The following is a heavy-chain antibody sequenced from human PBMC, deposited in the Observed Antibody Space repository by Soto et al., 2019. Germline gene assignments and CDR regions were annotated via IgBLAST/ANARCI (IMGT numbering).Heavy chain of an antibody. CDR2: ISGSGGST. CDR1: GFTFSSYA. Sequence: GASLRLSCAASGFTFSSYAIIWFRHAPGKGLEWFSAISGSGGSTYYADSVKARLTISRDNSKNTLYLQMNSLRAEDTGVYYCKKDVAGAGKVYGGQGTLVNESS. CDR3: KKDVAGAGKVY. V-gene: IGHV3-23*01. D-gene: IGHD6-13*01. J-gene: IGHJ4*02.